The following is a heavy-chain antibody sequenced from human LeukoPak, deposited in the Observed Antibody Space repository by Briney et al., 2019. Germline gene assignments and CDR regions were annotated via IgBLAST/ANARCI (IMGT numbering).Heavy chain of an antibody. V-gene: IGHV3-23*01. Sequence: GGSLRLSCAASGFTFSSYAMSWVRQAPGKGLEWVSAISGSGGSPYYADSVKGRFTISRYNSKTTLYLQMNSLRAQGTAVHCCAKGLYGYSGSWSPRHYYGMDVRGQGTTVTVSS. CDR1: GFTFSSYA. CDR2: ISGSGGSP. D-gene: IGHD6-13*01. J-gene: IGHJ6*02. CDR3: AKGLYGYSGSWSPRHYYGMDV.